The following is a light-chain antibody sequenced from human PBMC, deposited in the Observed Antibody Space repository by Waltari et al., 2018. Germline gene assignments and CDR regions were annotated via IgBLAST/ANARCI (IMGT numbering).Light chain of an antibody. CDR2: INSDGSH. CDR3: QTGGHGSWV. Sequence: QLVLTQSPSASASLGASVKLTCTLRSGYSSNTVAWHQQQAEKGPRYLMKINSDGSHNKGDEIPDRFSGSSSGAERYLTISSVQPEDEADYYCQTGGHGSWVFGGGTTLTVL. CDR1: SGYSSNT. J-gene: IGLJ3*02. V-gene: IGLV4-69*01.